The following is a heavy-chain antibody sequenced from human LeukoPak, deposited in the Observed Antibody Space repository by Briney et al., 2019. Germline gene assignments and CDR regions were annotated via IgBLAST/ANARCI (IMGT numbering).Heavy chain of an antibody. CDR1: GGSISSGDYY. J-gene: IGHJ4*02. D-gene: IGHD5-18*01. CDR2: IYDSGST. CDR3: ASMDSAMALGY. V-gene: IGHV4-30-4*01. Sequence: SETLSLTCTVSGGSISSGDYYWSWIRQPPGKGLEWIGFIYDSGSTHYNPSIKSRVIISVDTSKNQFSLRLTSVTAADTAVYYCASMDSAMALGYWGQGTLVTVSS.